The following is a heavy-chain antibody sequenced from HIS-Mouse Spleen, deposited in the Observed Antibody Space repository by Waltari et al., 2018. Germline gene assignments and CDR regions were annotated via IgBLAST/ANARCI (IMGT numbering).Heavy chain of an antibody. J-gene: IGHJ2*01. CDR3: ARGGLAAAGWYFDL. CDR2: IYSGGST. Sequence: EVQLVESGGGLIQPGGSLGLSCAASGFTVSSTYMSWVRQAPGKGLEWVSVIYSGGSTYYADSVKGRFTSSRDNSKNTLYLQMNSLRAEDTAVYYCARGGLAAAGWYFDLWGRGTLVTVSS. D-gene: IGHD6-13*01. CDR1: GFTVSSTY. V-gene: IGHV3-53*01.